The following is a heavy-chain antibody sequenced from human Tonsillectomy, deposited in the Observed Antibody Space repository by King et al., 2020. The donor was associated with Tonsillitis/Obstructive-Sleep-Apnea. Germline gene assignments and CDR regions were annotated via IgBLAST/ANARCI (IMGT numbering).Heavy chain of an antibody. J-gene: IGHJ4*02. Sequence: VQLVESGSELKKPGASVKVSCTASGYTFTSYAMNWVRQAPGQGLEWMGWINTNTGNPTYAQGFTGRFVFSLDTSVSTAYLQISSLKAEDTAVYYWASDPPDYYGSGIQYWGQGTLVTVSS. D-gene: IGHD3-10*01. CDR1: GYTFTSYA. V-gene: IGHV7-4-1*02. CDR2: INTNTGNP. CDR3: ASDPPDYYGSGIQY.